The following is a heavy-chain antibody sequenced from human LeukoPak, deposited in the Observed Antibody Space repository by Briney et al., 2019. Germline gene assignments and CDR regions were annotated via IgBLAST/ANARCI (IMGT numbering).Heavy chain of an antibody. CDR2: IYDSGST. CDR1: GGSISSYY. D-gene: IGHD3-16*01. J-gene: IGHJ1*01. V-gene: IGHV4-59*08. CDR3: ARGGLGTFKYFQH. Sequence: PSETLSLTCTVSGGSISSYYWSWIRQPPGKGLEWIGYIYDSGSTNYNPSLKSRVTISVDTSKNQFSLKLSSVTAADTAVYYCARGGLGTFKYFQHWGQGTLVTVSS.